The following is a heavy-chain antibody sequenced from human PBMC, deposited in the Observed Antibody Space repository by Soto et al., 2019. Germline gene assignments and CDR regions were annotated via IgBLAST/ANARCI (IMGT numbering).Heavy chain of an antibody. CDR2: LSDSGGHT. CDR1: GFTFRSYA. CDR3: AKXSQSVSVSAARVYGMDV. V-gene: IGHV3-23*01. J-gene: IGHJ6*01. D-gene: IGHD2-2*01. Sequence: GESLRLSCAGSGFTFRSYAMTWVRQAPGKGLEWVSTLSDSGGHTYYADSVKGRFTISRDNPKNTLYLQMNSLRAEDTAVYYCAKXSQSVSVSAARVYGMDVWGQGTTVTVSS.